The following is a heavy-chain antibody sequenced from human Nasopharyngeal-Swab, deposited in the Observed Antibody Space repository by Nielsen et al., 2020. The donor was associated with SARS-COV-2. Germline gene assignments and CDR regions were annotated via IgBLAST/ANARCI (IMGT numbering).Heavy chain of an antibody. CDR3: ARGPHLYYEALNDY. Sequence: VRQAPGKGLEWVANIKQDGSEKYYVDSVKGRFTISRDNAKNSLYLQMNSLRAEDTAVYYCARGPHLYYEALNDYWGQGTLVTVSS. CDR2: IKQDGSEK. J-gene: IGHJ4*02. D-gene: IGHD3-22*01. V-gene: IGHV3-7*01.